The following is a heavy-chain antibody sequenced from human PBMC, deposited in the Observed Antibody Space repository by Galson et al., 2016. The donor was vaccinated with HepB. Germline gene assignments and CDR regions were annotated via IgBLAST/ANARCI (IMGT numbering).Heavy chain of an antibody. CDR1: GYSFNTYG. CDR2: ISAYNGKT. D-gene: IGHD3-10*01. V-gene: IGHV1-18*01. CDR3: ARDRGGGGRGYQYGMDV. J-gene: IGHJ6*02. Sequence: SVKVSCKASGYSFNTYGITWVRQAPGHGPEWVGWISAYNGKTKYAQKLQGRVTMTTDTSTSTAYMELRSLRSDDTAVYYCARDRGGGGRGYQYGMDVWGQGTTVTVSS.